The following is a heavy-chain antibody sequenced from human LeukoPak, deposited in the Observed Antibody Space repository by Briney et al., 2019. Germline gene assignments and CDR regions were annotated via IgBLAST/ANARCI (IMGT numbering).Heavy chain of an antibody. Sequence: GGSLRLSCAASGFTFSSYAMSWVRQAPGKGLEWVSAISGSGGSTYYADSVKGRFTISRDNSKNTLYLQMNSLRAEDTAVYYCAKDPTSYITMIVVDWGQEPWSPSPQ. D-gene: IGHD3-22*01. CDR3: AKDPTSYITMIVVD. V-gene: IGHV3-23*01. CDR1: GFTFSSYA. CDR2: ISGSGGST. J-gene: IGHJ4*01.